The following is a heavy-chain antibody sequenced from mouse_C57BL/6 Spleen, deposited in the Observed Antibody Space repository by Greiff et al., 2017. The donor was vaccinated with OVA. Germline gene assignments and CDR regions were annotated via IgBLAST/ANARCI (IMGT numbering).Heavy chain of an antibody. J-gene: IGHJ2*01. CDR2: IRNKANGYTT. D-gene: IGHD3-3*01. CDR3: ARNIGRLGFDY. Sequence: EVHLVESGGGLVQPGGSLSLSCAASGFTFTDYYMSWVRQPPGKALEWLGFIRNKANGYTTEYSASVKGRFTISRDNSQSILYLQMNALRAEDSAAYYCARNIGRLGFDYWGQGTTLTVSS. V-gene: IGHV7-3*01. CDR1: GFTFTDYY.